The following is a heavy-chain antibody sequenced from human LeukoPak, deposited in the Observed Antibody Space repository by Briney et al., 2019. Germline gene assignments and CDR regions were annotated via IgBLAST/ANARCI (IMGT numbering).Heavy chain of an antibody. CDR1: GFTFSSYS. V-gene: IGHV3-48*01. CDR2: IISSSSTI. J-gene: IGHJ4*02. D-gene: IGHD3-16*01. Sequence: PGGSLRLSCAASGFTFSSYSMNWVRQAPGKGLEWVSYIISSSSTIYYADSVKGRVTISRDNAKNSLYLQMNSLRAEDTAVYHCVREGGGYYFDYWGQGTLVTVSS. CDR3: VREGGGYYFDY.